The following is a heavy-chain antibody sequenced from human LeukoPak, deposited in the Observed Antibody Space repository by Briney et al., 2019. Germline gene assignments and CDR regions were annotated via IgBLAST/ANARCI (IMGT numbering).Heavy chain of an antibody. Sequence: GGSLRLSCAASGFTFSSYTMSWVRQAPGKGLEWVSTITTSDGNTYYADSVKGRFTVSRDNSKNTLFLQMNSLRAEDTAVYYCAGRNWDHIDPWGQGTLVTVSS. CDR2: ITTSDGNT. D-gene: IGHD7-27*01. CDR3: AGRNWDHIDP. CDR1: GFTFSSYT. V-gene: IGHV3-23*01. J-gene: IGHJ5*02.